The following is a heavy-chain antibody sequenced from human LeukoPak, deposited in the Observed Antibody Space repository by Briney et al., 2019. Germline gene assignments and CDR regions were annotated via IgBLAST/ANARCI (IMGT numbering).Heavy chain of an antibody. Sequence: SETLSLTCTVSGGSISSYYWSWIRLPPGKGLEWIGYIYYTGATYYNPSLKSRVTISLGTSKNQFSLKLSSVTAADAAVYYCARAGYSYGTGYYFDYWGQGALVTVSS. J-gene: IGHJ4*02. CDR2: IYYTGAT. D-gene: IGHD5-18*01. V-gene: IGHV4-59*01. CDR1: GGSISSYY. CDR3: ARAGYSYGTGYYFDY.